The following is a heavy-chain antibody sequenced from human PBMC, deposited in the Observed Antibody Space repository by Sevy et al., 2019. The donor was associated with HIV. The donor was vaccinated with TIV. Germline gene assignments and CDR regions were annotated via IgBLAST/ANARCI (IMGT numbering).Heavy chain of an antibody. J-gene: IGHJ6*02. Sequence: ASVKVSCKASGYNFINYGICWVRQAPGQGLEWVGGSSPFTGSPNYPQKLQDRVTVTTDTATNTAYMELRNLRSDDTAVYYCGKCTLWVYDPTNRKCGMDVWGQGTTVTVSS. D-gene: IGHD5-12*01. V-gene: IGHV1-18*01. CDR3: GKCTLWVYDPTNRKCGMDV. CDR1: GYNFINYG. CDR2: SSPFTGSP.